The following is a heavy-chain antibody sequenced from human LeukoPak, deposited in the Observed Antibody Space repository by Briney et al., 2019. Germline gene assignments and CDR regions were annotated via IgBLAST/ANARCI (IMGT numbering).Heavy chain of an antibody. CDR1: GGSISSYY. Sequence: PSETLSLTCTVSGGSISSYYWSWIRQPAGKGLEWIGRIYTSGSTNYNPSLKSRVTMSVDTSKNQFSLNLSSVTAADTAVYYCAPPPYYYEANGYSVAWGQGTPVTVSS. CDR3: APPPYYYEANGYSVA. V-gene: IGHV4-4*07. CDR2: IYTSGST. D-gene: IGHD3-22*01. J-gene: IGHJ5*02.